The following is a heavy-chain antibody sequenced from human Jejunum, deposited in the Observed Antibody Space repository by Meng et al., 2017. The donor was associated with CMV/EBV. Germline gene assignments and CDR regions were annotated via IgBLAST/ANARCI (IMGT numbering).Heavy chain of an antibody. CDR1: GFSFSNFA. CDR3: AGGPITNGHLNDY. J-gene: IGHJ4*02. V-gene: IGHV3-23*01. Sequence: DVQLLESGGEFRQPGGSLTLSCAASGFSFSNFAINWVRQAPGKGLEFVARISDGGHMTEYLDSVKGRFTISRDNAKNTLSLQMNSLRAEDTALYYCAGGPITNGHLNDYWGQGTRGTVSS. CDR2: ISDGGHMT. D-gene: IGHD2-8*01.